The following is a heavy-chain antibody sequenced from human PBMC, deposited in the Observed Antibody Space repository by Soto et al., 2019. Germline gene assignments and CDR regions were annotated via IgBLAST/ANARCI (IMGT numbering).Heavy chain of an antibody. CDR3: ARGKYSAFDY. Sequence: QVQLQQSGPGLVKPSQTLSLTCAISGDSISTNNVAWNWIRQSPSGGLEWLGRTGYTSKWYNDYAVSVRSRITITPDTSKTLFSLQLHAVALDDPAVYYCARGKYSAFDYWGQGTLATVSS. V-gene: IGHV6-1*01. CDR2: TGYTSKWYN. CDR1: GDSISTNNVA. J-gene: IGHJ4*02. D-gene: IGHD5-18*01.